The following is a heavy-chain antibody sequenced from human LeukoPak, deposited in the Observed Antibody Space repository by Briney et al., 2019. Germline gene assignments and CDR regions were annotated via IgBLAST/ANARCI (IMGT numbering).Heavy chain of an antibody. D-gene: IGHD5-12*01. CDR3: AAQYSGYVRLDY. J-gene: IGHJ4*02. V-gene: IGHV4-34*01. CDR2: ISHSGST. Sequence: SWTLSLTCAVYGGSFSGYYWSWIRQPPGKGLEWIGEISHSGSTNYNPSLKSRVTISVDTSKNQFSLKLSSVTAADTAVYYCAAQYSGYVRLDYWGQGTLVTVSS. CDR1: GGSFSGYY.